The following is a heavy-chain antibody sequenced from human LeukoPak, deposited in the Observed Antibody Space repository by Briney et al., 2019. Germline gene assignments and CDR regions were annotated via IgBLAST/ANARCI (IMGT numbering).Heavy chain of an antibody. CDR1: GYTFTSYD. Sequence: ASVTVSCTASGYTFTSYDINWVRQAPGQGLEWMGWMNPNSGNTDYAQKFQGRVTITRNTTKRTAYMELSSLRSEDTAVYYCATNWGYCSSTSCYPGNWFDHWGQGTLVTVSS. D-gene: IGHD2-2*01. J-gene: IGHJ5*02. V-gene: IGHV1-8*01. CDR3: ATNWGYCSSTSCYPGNWFDH. CDR2: MNPNSGNT.